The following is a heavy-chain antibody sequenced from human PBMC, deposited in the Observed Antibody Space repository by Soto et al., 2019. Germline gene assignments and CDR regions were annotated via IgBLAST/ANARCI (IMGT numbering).Heavy chain of an antibody. CDR1: GFTFSSYA. CDR3: AKALDYYDSSGSPYGMDV. J-gene: IGHJ6*02. CDR2: ISGSGGST. D-gene: IGHD3-22*01. Sequence: GGSLRLSCAASGFTFSSYAMSWVRQAPGKGLEWVSAISGSGGSTYYADSVKGRFTISRDNSKNTLYLQMNSLRAEDTAVYYCAKALDYYDSSGSPYGMDVWGQGTTVTVSS. V-gene: IGHV3-23*01.